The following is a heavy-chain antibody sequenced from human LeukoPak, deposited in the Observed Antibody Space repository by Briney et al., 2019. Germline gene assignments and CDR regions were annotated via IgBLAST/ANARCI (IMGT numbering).Heavy chain of an antibody. Sequence: SETLSLTCTVSGDSMSNHYWSWIRQPPGKRLEWIGYIYDSETTNYSPSLKSRVTMSVDTSKSQFSLKLSAVTAADPALYYCASRPAESTWFGVFDYWSRGTLVTVSS. CDR2: IYDSETT. V-gene: IGHV4-59*11. J-gene: IGHJ4*02. CDR1: GDSMSNHY. CDR3: ASRPAESTWFGVFDY. D-gene: IGHD3-10*01.